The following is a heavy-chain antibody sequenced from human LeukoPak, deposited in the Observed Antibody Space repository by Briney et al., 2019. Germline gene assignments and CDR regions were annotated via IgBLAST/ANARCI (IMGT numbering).Heavy chain of an antibody. D-gene: IGHD1-26*01. CDR2: IYYSGST. CDR3: ASLRERSYYARGFDY. CDR1: GGSISSSSYY. Sequence: SETLSLTCTVPGGSISSSSYYWGWIRQPPGKGLEWIGSIYYSGSTYYNPSLKSRVTISVDTSKNQFSLRLSSVTAADTAVYYCASLRERSYYARGFDYWGQGTLVTVSS. V-gene: IGHV4-39*01. J-gene: IGHJ4*02.